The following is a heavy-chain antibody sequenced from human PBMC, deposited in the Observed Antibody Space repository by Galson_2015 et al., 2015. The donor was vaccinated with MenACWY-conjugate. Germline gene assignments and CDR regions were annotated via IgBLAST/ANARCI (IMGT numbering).Heavy chain of an antibody. CDR2: IIPIFGTA. D-gene: IGHD3-10*01. CDR1: GGTFSSYA. V-gene: IGHV1-69*13. CDR3: AREKRGRFGERRYYYYGMDV. J-gene: IGHJ6*02. Sequence: SVKVSCKASGGTFSSYAISWVRQAPGQGLEWMGGIIPIFGTANYAQKFQGRVTITADESTSTAYMELSSLSSEDTAVYYCAREKRGRFGERRYYYYGMDVWGQGTTVTVSS.